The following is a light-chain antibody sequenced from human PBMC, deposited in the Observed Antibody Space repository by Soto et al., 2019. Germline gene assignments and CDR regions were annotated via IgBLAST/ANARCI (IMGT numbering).Light chain of an antibody. CDR2: RAS. J-gene: IGKJ1*01. Sequence: DIQMTQSPSSLSASVGDRVTISCRASQSISTYLNWYQQKPGTAPRLLIYRASTVKTGVPPRFSGNGAGRDFTLTISSLRSDDIAAYFCQHSYSSPPWTFGQGTKVDIK. CDR1: QSISTY. CDR3: QHSYSSPPWT. V-gene: IGKV1-39*01.